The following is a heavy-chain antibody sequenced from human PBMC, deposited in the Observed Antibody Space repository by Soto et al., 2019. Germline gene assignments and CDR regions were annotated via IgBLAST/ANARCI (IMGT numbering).Heavy chain of an antibody. CDR1: GDTLNNHG. J-gene: IGHJ4*02. CDR3: SRWEYYYGSGAAPTQSYFDS. V-gene: IGHV1-69*13. CDR2: IIPFFTIT. D-gene: IGHD3-10*01. Sequence: GASVKVSCKTSGDTLNNHGISCVRQAPGQGLEWMGGIIPFFTITNYAQKYQGRITITADESTSTVYMELSSLRSEDTAVYYCSRWEYYYGSGAAPTQSYFDSWGQGTLVTLSS.